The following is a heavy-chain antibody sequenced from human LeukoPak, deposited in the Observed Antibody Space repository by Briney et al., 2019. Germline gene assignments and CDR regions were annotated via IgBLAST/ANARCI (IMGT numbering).Heavy chain of an antibody. Sequence: GGSLRLSCAASRFTLSTYWMSWVRQAPGKGLEWVAHIKQDGSQEYYVDSVKGRFTISRDSAKNSLYPQMNSLRAEDTAVYYCARGVPYDSWSGPHYSDYWGQGTLVTVSS. CDR2: IKQDGSQE. V-gene: IGHV3-7*01. CDR1: RFTLSTYW. J-gene: IGHJ4*02. CDR3: ARGVPYDSWSGPHYSDY. D-gene: IGHD3-3*01.